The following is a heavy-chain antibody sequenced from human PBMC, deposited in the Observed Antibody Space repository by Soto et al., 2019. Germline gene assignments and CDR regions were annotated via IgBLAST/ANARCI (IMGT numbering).Heavy chain of an antibody. CDR2: ISSSSSYR. D-gene: IGHD2-2*01. Sequence: PGGSLRLSCAASGFTFSSYSMNWVRQAPGKGLEWVSSISSSSSYRYYADSVKGRFTISRDNAKNSLYLQMNSLRAEDTAVYYCARGGPAPSDYWGQGTLVTVSS. CDR1: GFTFSSYS. V-gene: IGHV3-21*01. CDR3: ARGGPAPSDY. J-gene: IGHJ4*02.